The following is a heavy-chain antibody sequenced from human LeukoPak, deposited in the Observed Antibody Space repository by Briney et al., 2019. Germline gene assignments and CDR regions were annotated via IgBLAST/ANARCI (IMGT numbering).Heavy chain of an antibody. J-gene: IGHJ4*02. Sequence: GGSLRLPCAASGFTFSSYTMNWVRQAPGKGLEWVSSITSSSSYIYYADSVKGRFTISRDNAKNSLFLQMNSLRAEDTAVYYCASLSISDYWGQGTLVTVSS. D-gene: IGHD6-6*01. CDR3: ASLSISDY. V-gene: IGHV3-21*01. CDR1: GFTFSSYT. CDR2: ITSSSSYI.